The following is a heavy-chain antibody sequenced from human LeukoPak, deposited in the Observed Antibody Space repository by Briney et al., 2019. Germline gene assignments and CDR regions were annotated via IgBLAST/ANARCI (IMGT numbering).Heavy chain of an antibody. J-gene: IGHJ3*02. Sequence: ASVKVSCKASGGTFSSYAISWVRQAPGQGLEWMGGIIPIFGTANYAQKFQGRVTITTDESTSTAYMELSSLRSEDTAVYYCATSFTMFRALVGAGAFDIWGQGTMLAVSS. CDR3: ATSFTMFRALVGAGAFDI. CDR2: IIPIFGTA. CDR1: GGTFSSYA. V-gene: IGHV1-69*05. D-gene: IGHD3-10*01.